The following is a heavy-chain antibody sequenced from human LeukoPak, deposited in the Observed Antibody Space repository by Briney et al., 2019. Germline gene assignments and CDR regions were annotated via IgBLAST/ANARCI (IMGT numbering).Heavy chain of an antibody. Sequence: PSETLSLTCTVSGGSISSYYWSWIRQPPGKGLEWLGYIYYSGSTNYNPSLKSRVTMSVDTSKNQFSLKLSSVTAADTAVHYCARDLNGYNRLDHWGQGTLVSVPS. CDR2: IYYSGST. CDR1: GGSISSYY. D-gene: IGHD5-24*01. V-gene: IGHV4-59*01. CDR3: ARDLNGYNRLDH. J-gene: IGHJ5*02.